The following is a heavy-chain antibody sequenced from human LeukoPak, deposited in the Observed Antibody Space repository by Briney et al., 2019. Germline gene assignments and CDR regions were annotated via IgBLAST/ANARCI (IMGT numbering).Heavy chain of an antibody. Sequence: GGSLRLSCAASGFTFDDNGMSWVRQAPGKGLEWVSGINWNGGITAYGDSVKGRFTISRDNAKNSLYLQMNSLRAEDTAVYYCAKSVRLSRGYGMDVWGQGTTVTVSS. CDR1: GFTFDDNG. J-gene: IGHJ6*02. CDR3: AKSVRLSRGYGMDV. D-gene: IGHD4/OR15-4a*01. V-gene: IGHV3-20*04. CDR2: INWNGGIT.